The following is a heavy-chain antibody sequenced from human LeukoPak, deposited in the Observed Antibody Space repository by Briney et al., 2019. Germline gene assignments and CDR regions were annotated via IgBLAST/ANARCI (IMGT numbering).Heavy chain of an antibody. CDR1: GFTFSSYS. V-gene: IGHV3-48*02. J-gene: IGHJ4*02. CDR3: ARGRSAAGPLHYFDS. D-gene: IGHD6-13*01. Sequence: GRSLRLSCAASGFTFSSYSMDWVRQAPGKGLEWVSYISTSSSTIYYADSVKGRFTISRDNAKNSLYLQMNSLRDEDTAVYYCARGRSAAGPLHYFDSWGQGTLVTVSS. CDR2: ISTSSSTI.